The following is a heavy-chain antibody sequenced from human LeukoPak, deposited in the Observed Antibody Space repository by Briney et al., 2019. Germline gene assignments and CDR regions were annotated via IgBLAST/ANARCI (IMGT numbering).Heavy chain of an antibody. V-gene: IGHV5-51*01. CDR3: ARLSDTTS. CDR2: IYPDDSDT. D-gene: IGHD5-18*01. CDR1: GYTFSNFW. Sequence: HGESLKISCKGSGYTFSNFWIAWVRQMPGKGLEWMGSIYPDDSDTRYSPSFQGQVTISADKSLATASLLWSSVKASDTAMYFCARLSDTTSWGQGTLVTVSS. J-gene: IGHJ5*02.